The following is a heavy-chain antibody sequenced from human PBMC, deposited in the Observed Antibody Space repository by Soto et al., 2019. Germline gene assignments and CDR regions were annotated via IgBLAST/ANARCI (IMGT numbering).Heavy chain of an antibody. J-gene: IGHJ6*03. D-gene: IGHD3-16*02. V-gene: IGHV4-34*01. CDR2: INDSGNI. CDR1: GASFSGYQ. CDR3: AKIGGENRRGLWGNYRDYYYMDV. Sequence: PSETLSLTCAVYGASFSGYQWTWIRQTPGKGLEWIGEINDSGNINYNPSLKSRVTISLDTPKKQISLKLSSVTAADSAVYYCAKIGGENRRGLWGNYRDYYYMDVWGKGTTVTVSS.